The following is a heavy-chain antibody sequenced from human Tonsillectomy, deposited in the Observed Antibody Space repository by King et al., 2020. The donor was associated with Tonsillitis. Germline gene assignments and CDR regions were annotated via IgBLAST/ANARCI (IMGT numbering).Heavy chain of an antibody. Sequence: EVQLVESGGGLVQPGGSLRLSCAASGFTFSSYAMSWVRQAPGKGLEWVSAISGSGGSTYYADSVKGRFTISRDNSKNTLYLQMNSLRAEDTAVYYCAKARGVAVAAISDGRFDYWGQGALVTVSS. CDR1: GFTFSSYA. CDR3: AKARGVAVAAISDGRFDY. D-gene: IGHD6-19*01. J-gene: IGHJ4*02. V-gene: IGHV3-23*04. CDR2: ISGSGGST.